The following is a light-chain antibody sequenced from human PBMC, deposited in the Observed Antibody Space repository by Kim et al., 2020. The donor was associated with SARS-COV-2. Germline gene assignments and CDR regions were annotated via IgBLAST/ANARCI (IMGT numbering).Light chain of an antibody. J-gene: IGKJ2*01. CDR3: QHYNSVPYT. CDR1: QDIHTW. CDR2: RAS. V-gene: IGKV1-5*03. Sequence: DIQMTQSPSTLSASIGDRVTITCRASQDIHTWLAWYQQKPGKAPKLLIYRASALESGVPSRFSGSGSATEFILTISDLHPDDVATYYCQHYNSVPYTFGQGTKLEIK.